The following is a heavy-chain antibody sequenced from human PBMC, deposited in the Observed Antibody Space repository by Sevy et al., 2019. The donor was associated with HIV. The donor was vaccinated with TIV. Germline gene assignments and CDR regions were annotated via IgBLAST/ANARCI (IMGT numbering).Heavy chain of an antibody. CDR2: ISSSSSTI. V-gene: IGHV3-48*02. Sequence: GGSLRLSCAASGFTFNSYSMNWVRQAPGKGLEWVSYISSSSSTIYYADSVKGRFTISRDNAKNSLYLQMNSLRDEDTAVYYCARGELTYYDFSCFDPWGQGTLVTVSS. CDR3: ARGELTYYDFSCFDP. J-gene: IGHJ5*02. CDR1: GFTFNSYS. D-gene: IGHD3-3*01.